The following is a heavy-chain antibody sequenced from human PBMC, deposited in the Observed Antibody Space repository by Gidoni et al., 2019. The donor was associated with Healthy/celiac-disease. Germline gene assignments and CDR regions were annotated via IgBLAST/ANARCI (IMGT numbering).Heavy chain of an antibody. Sequence: QLQLQESGPGLVKPSETLSLTCTVSGGSISSSSYYWGWIRQPPGKGLEWIGSIYYSGSTYYNPSLKSRVTISVDTSKNQFSLKLSSVTAADTAVYYCARQGDSGSYQFDYWGQGTLVTVSS. D-gene: IGHD1-26*01. CDR3: ARQGDSGSYQFDY. V-gene: IGHV4-39*01. J-gene: IGHJ4*02. CDR2: IYYSGST. CDR1: GGSISSSSYY.